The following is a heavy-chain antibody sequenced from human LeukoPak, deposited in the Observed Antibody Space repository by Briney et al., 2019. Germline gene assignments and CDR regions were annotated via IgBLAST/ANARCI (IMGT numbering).Heavy chain of an antibody. CDR2: INHSGST. V-gene: IGHV4-34*01. D-gene: IGHD6-19*01. J-gene: IGHJ4*02. Sequence: SGTLSLTCAVYGGSFSGYYWSWIRQPPGKGLEWIGEINHSGSTNYNPSLKSRVTISVDTSKNQLSLKLSSVTAADTAVYYCARGHDSSGWYFDYWGQGTLVTVSS. CDR1: GGSFSGYY. CDR3: ARGHDSSGWYFDY.